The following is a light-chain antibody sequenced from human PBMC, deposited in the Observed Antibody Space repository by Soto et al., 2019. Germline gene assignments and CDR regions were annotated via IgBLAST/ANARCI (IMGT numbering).Light chain of an antibody. CDR2: KAS. V-gene: IGKV1-5*03. CDR1: QSISTW. J-gene: IGKJ2*01. CDR3: HQYNSYSYT. Sequence: DIQMTQSPSTLSAFVGDRVTITCRASQSISTWLAGYQQKPGKAPKLLIYKASSLESGVPSRFSGSGSGTEFTLTISSLQPDDFATYYCHQYNSYSYTFGQGTKLEIK.